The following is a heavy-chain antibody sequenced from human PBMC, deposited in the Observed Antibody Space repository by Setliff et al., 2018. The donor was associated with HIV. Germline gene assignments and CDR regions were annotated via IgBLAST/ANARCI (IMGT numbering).Heavy chain of an antibody. Sequence: PGGSLRLSCAASGFTFSSYAMSWVRQAPGKGLEWVSAISGSGDSTYYADSVKGRFTISRDSSRNTLYLQLTSLRVEDTAVYHCARDSTYYYDGSGYYGRAEYFQHWGQGTLVTVS. CDR1: GFTFSSYA. CDR3: ARDSTYYYDGSGYYGRAEYFQH. D-gene: IGHD3-22*01. CDR2: ISGSGDST. J-gene: IGHJ1*01. V-gene: IGHV3-23*01.